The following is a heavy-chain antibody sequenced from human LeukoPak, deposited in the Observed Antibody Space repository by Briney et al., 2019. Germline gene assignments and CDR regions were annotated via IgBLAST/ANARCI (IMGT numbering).Heavy chain of an antibody. J-gene: IGHJ4*02. Sequence: SETLSLTCTVSGGSISSSSYYWAWIRQPPGKGLEWIGSIYYSGSTFYSPSLKSRVTLSVDMSKNQFSLKLSSVTAADTAVYFCSRETTSTSWYWGQGTLVTVSS. CDR2: IYYSGST. D-gene: IGHD6-13*01. CDR3: SRETTSTSWY. CDR1: GGSISSSSYY. V-gene: IGHV4-39*01.